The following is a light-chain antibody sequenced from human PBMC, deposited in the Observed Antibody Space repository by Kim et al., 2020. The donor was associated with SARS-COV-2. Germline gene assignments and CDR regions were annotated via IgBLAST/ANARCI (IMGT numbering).Light chain of an antibody. CDR2: GKN. V-gene: IGLV3-19*01. J-gene: IGLJ3*02. CDR1: SLRSYY. CDR3: NSRDSSGNSWV. Sequence: SSELTQDPAVSVALGQTVRITCQGDSLRSYYASWYQQKAGQAPVLVIYGKNNRPSGIPDRFSGSSSGNTASLTITGAQAEDEADYYCNSRDSSGNSWVFGGGTQLTVL.